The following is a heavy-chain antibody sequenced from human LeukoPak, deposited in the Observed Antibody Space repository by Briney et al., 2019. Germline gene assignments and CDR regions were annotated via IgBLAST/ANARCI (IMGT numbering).Heavy chain of an antibody. V-gene: IGHV1-69*06. CDR2: IIPIFGTA. CDR3: ARDLGPAYGDYARNWFDP. J-gene: IGHJ5*02. CDR1: GGTFSSYA. Sequence: SVKVSCKASGGTFSSYAISWVRQAPGQGLEWMGGIIPIFGTANYAQKFQGRVTITADKSTSTAYMELSSLRSEDTAVYYCARDLGPAYGDYARNWFDPWGQGTLVTVSS. D-gene: IGHD4-17*01.